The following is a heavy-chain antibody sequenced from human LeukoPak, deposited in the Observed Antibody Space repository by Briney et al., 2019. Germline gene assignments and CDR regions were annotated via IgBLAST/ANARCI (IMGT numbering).Heavy chain of an antibody. CDR3: ARVNSLPWGNAASEY. Sequence: ASVKVSCKASGGTFSSYAISWVRQAPGQGLEWMGGIIPIFGTANYAQKFQGRVTITADESTSTAYMELSSLTSEDTAVYYCARVNSLPWGNAASEYWGQGTLVTVSS. J-gene: IGHJ4*02. D-gene: IGHD3-16*01. V-gene: IGHV1-69*13. CDR2: IIPIFGTA. CDR1: GGTFSSYA.